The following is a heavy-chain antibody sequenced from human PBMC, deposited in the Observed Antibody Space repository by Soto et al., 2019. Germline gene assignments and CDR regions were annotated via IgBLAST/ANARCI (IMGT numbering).Heavy chain of an antibody. V-gene: IGHV3-33*01. J-gene: IGHJ4*02. CDR2: IWYDGSNK. D-gene: IGHD3-22*01. Sequence: GGSLRLSCAASGFTVSSYGMYWVRQAPGKGLEWVAVIWYDGSNKYYADSVKGRFTISRDNSKNRLYLQMNSLRADDTAVYYCARGDTMRPIVHWGQGTLVTVSS. CDR1: GFTVSSYG. CDR3: ARGDTMRPIVH.